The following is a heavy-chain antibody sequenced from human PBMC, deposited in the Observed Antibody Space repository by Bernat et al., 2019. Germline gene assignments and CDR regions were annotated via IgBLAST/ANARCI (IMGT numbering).Heavy chain of an antibody. CDR3: AKRPGYQIGMEV. D-gene: IGHD6-13*01. Sequence: EVQLVESGGGLVQPWGSRRLSCLGSGFSFSSYWLTWVRQPPGKGLEWVASINEDGSEEQYVDSVKGRFTISRDNTKNSLYLQMNSLRVEDTAVFYCAKRPGYQIGMEVWGQGTTVTVSS. CDR1: GFSFSSYW. CDR2: INEDGSEE. V-gene: IGHV3-7*01. J-gene: IGHJ6*02.